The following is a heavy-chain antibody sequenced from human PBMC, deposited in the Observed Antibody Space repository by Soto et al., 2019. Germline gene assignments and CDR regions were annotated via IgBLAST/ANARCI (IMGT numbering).Heavy chain of an antibody. CDR3: ARAEAAAGYPTPVFDY. V-gene: IGHV1-46*03. CDR2: FNPSGGST. Sequence: ASVKVSCKASGYTFTSYAMHWVRQAPGQRLELIVCFNPSGGSTIYAQKFQVRVTMTRDTSTSTVYMELSSLRSEVTALYYCARAEAAAGYPTPVFDYWGQGTLVTVSS. CDR1: GYTFTSYA. D-gene: IGHD6-13*01. J-gene: IGHJ4*02.